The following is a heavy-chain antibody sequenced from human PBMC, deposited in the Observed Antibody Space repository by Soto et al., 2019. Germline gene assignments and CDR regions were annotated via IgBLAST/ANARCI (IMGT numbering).Heavy chain of an antibody. CDR1: EYTFTVYH. Sequence: ASVKVSCKASEYTFTVYHMHWVRQAPGRGLEWMGRINPNSGDTNFAQTFQGRVAMTRDTSISTAYMELSRLTSDDTAVYYCAGDRGAGYYGMDIWGQGTTVTVSS. V-gene: IGHV1-2*02. D-gene: IGHD3-16*01. CDR2: INPNSGDT. CDR3: AGDRGAGYYGMDI. J-gene: IGHJ6*02.